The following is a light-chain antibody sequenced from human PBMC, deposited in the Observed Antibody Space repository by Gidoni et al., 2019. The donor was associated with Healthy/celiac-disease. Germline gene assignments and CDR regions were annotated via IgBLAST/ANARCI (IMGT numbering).Light chain of an antibody. CDR1: SSNIGSNT. CDR2: SNN. J-gene: IGLJ2*01. V-gene: IGLV1-44*01. Sequence: QSVLTQPPSASGTPVQRVTISCSGRSSNIGSNTVNWYQQLPGTAPKLLIYSNNQRPSGVPDRFSGSKSGTSASLAISGLQSEDEADYYCAAWDDSLNVVFGGGTKLTVL. CDR3: AAWDDSLNVV.